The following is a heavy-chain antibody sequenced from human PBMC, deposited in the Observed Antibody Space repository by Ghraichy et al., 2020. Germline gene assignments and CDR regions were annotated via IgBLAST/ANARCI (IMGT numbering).Heavy chain of an antibody. V-gene: IGHV1-69*13. CDR1: GGTFSSYA. CDR3: ARKNYGSGSYLNDYYYGMDV. J-gene: IGHJ6*02. CDR2: IIPIFGTA. Sequence: SVKVSCKASGGTFSSYAISWVRQAPGQGLEWMGGIIPIFGTANYAQKFQGRVTITADESTSTAYMELSSLRSEDTAVYYCARKNYGSGSYLNDYYYGMDVWGQGTTVTVSS. D-gene: IGHD3-10*01.